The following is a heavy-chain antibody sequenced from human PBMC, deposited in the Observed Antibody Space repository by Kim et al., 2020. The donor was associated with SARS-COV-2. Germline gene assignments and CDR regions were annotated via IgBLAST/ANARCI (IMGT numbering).Heavy chain of an antibody. CDR2: INPKSGDT. D-gene: IGHD3-10*01. J-gene: IGHJ6*02. Sequence: ASVKVSCKASGYTFTDYFIQWLRQAPGRGLESVAWINPKSGDTNQAQKFQGRVTLTRDKSIGTAYMELSGLTSDDTALYFCARPNYDSTNGAFYALDVWGQGTMVTVSS. CDR1: GYTFTDYF. CDR3: ARPNYDSTNGAFYALDV. V-gene: IGHV1-2*02.